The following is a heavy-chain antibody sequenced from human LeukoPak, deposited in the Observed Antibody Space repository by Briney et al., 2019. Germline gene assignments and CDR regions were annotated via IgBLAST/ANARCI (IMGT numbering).Heavy chain of an antibody. D-gene: IGHD6-19*01. V-gene: IGHV3-9*01. CDR3: ARDEGSGWDY. CDR2: ISWNSGSI. Sequence: GGSLRLSCVASGFYFADQAMHWVRQAPGKGLEWVSGISWNSGSIGYADSVKGRFTISRDNAKNSLYLEMNSLRPEDTAVYFCARDEGSGWDYWGQGTLVTVSS. J-gene: IGHJ4*02. CDR1: GFYFADQA.